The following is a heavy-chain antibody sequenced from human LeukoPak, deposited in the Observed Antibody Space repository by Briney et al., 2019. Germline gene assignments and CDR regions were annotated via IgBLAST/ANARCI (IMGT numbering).Heavy chain of an antibody. V-gene: IGHV4-61*02. D-gene: IGHD2-2*01. CDR2: IYTSGST. CDR1: GGSISSGSYY. Sequence: SETLSLTCTVSGGSISSGSYYWSWIRQPAGRGLGWIGRIYTSGSTNYNPSLKSRVTISVDTSKNQFSLKLSSVTAADTAVYYCASEPVVPAANLFDPWGQGTLVTVSS. J-gene: IGHJ5*02. CDR3: ASEPVVPAANLFDP.